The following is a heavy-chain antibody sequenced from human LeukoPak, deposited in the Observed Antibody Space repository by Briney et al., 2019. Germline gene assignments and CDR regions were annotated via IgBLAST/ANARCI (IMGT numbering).Heavy chain of an antibody. J-gene: IGHJ6*03. CDR1: GFTFSSYS. Sequence: AGGSLRLSCAASGFTFSSYSMNWVRQAPGKGLEWVSSISSSSSYIYYADSVKGRFTISRDNAKNSLYPQMNSLRAEDTAVYYCARDTGYSYYYMDVWGKGTTVTVSS. CDR3: ARDTGYSYYYMDV. V-gene: IGHV3-21*01. CDR2: ISSSSSYI.